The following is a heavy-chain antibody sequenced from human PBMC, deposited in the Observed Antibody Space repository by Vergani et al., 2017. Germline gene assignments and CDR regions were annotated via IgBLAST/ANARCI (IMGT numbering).Heavy chain of an antibody. V-gene: IGHV3-9*01. CDR3: VKDNDYDADGPFAL. CDR1: GFTFQAFA. J-gene: IGHJ2*01. D-gene: IGHD3-16*01. Sequence: VEAGGGLVQPGGSLRLSCTASGFTFQAFAFHWVRQVSGRGLEWVSGIDRNYGVKNGNSFEGRFSISRDNAKKAVFLQMNNLRHEDTALYFCVKDNDYDADGPFALWGRGTLVTVSS. CDR2: IDRNYGVK.